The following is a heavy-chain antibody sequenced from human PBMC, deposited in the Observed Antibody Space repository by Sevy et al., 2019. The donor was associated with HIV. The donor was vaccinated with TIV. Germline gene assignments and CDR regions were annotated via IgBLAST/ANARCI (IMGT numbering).Heavy chain of an antibody. V-gene: IGHV1-69*13. J-gene: IGHJ4*02. CDR3: ARDSKYYYDSSGYYFDY. Sequence: ASVKVSCKASGGTFSSYAISWVRQAPGQGLEWMGGIIPIFGTANYAQKFQGRVTITAAESTSTAYMELSSLRSEDTDMYYCARDSKYYYDSSGYYFDYWGQGTLVTVSS. D-gene: IGHD3-22*01. CDR1: GGTFSSYA. CDR2: IIPIFGTA.